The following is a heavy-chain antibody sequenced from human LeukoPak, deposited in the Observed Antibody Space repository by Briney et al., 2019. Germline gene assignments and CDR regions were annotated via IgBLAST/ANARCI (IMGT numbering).Heavy chain of an antibody. CDR2: ISYDGSNK. D-gene: IGHD3-9*01. V-gene: IGHV3-30*04. CDR1: GFTYSSYA. J-gene: IGHJ4*02. Sequence: GGSLRLSCAASGFTYSSYAMHWVRQAPGKGLEWVAVISYDGSNKYYADSVKGRFTISRDNTKNTLYLQMNSLRAEDTAVYYCARGGLRYFDWLPRGIFDYWGQGTLVTVSS. CDR3: ARGGLRYFDWLPRGIFDY.